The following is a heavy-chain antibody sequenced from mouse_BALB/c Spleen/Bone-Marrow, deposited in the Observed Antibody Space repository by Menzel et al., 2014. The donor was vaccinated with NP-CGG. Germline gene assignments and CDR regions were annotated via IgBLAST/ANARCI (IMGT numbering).Heavy chain of an antibody. D-gene: IGHD2-12*01. J-gene: IGHJ3*01. Sequence: QVQLQQSVAELAKPGASVKMSCKASGYTFTSYWIHWVKQRPGQGLEWIGYINPSTGYTEYNQKFKDKATLTADKSSSTAYMQLSSLTSEDSAVYYCAPYSHEGVAYWGQGTLVTVSA. V-gene: IGHV1-7*01. CDR2: INPSTGYT. CDR3: APYSHEGVAY. CDR1: GYTFTSYW.